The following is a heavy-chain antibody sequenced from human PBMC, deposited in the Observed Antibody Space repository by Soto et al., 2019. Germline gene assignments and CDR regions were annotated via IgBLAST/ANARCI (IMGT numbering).Heavy chain of an antibody. CDR2: ISTDNGNT. J-gene: IGHJ4*01. CDR1: GYTFSNFG. Sequence: ASVKVSCKASGYTFSNFGISWVRQAPGQGLEWLGWISTDNGNTKYAQKFQGRVTMTADTAATTAYMELRSLRSDDTAVYYCARISDSRSQEEDYWS. V-gene: IGHV1-18*01. CDR3: ARISDSRSQEEDY. D-gene: IGHD3-22*01.